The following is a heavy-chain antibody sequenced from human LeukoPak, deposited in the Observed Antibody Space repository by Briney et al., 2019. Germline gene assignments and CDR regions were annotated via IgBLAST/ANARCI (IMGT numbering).Heavy chain of an antibody. J-gene: IGHJ3*02. D-gene: IGHD5-24*01. CDR1: GFSFNRFT. V-gene: IGHV3-30*04. CDR2: ISYDGSDK. Sequence: QPGGSLRLSCAASGFSFNRFTMHWVRQAPGKGLEWVAVISYDGSDKYYADSVKGRFTISRDNSKNTLYLQMNSLRAEDTAVYYCARDLEMATIVYAFDIWGQGTMVTVSS. CDR3: ARDLEMATIVYAFDI.